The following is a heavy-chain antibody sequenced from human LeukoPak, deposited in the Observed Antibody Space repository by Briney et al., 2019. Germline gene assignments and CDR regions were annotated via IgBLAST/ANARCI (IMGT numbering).Heavy chain of an antibody. V-gene: IGHV3-21*01. CDR1: GFTFSNYN. CDR3: ARGDSGGMDY. Sequence: PGGSLRLSCAASGFTFSNYNMNWVRRAPGKGLEWVSSISSSSSYIYYADSVKGRFTISRDNANNSLYLQMNSLRAEDTTVYYCARGDSGGMDYWGQRTLVTVSS. D-gene: IGHD3-16*01. J-gene: IGHJ4*02. CDR2: ISSSSSYI.